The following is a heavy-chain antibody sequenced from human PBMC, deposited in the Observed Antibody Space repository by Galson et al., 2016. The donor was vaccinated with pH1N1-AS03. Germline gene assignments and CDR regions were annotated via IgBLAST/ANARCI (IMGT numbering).Heavy chain of an antibody. D-gene: IGHD3-16*01. CDR2: IYGGGDK. CDR3: AGEPWGSPQGEY. J-gene: IGHJ4*02. CDR1: GFTINNNY. Sequence: SLRLSCAASGFTINNNYMSWVRQAPGKGLEWVSVIYGGGDKFYADAVKGRFTISRDNSKNTVYLQMNSLRVEDTAVYYCAGEPWGSPQGEYWGQGTLVTVSS. V-gene: IGHV3-53*01.